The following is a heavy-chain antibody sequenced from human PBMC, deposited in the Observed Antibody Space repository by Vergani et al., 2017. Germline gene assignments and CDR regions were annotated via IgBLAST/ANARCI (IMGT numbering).Heavy chain of an antibody. CDR3: TAGNPDTFDY. J-gene: IGHJ4*02. D-gene: IGHD4-23*01. CDR1: GFTFSSYG. CDR2: ISYDGSNK. V-gene: IGHV3-30*03. Sequence: QVQLVESGGGVVQPGRSLRLSCAASGFTFSSYGMHWVRQAPGKGLEWVAVISYDGSNKYYADSVKGRFTISRDNSKNTLYLQMNSLKTEDTAVYYCTAGNPDTFDYWGQGTLVTVSS.